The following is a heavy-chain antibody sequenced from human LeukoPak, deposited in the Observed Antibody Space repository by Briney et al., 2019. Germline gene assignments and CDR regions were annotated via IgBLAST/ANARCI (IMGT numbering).Heavy chain of an antibody. V-gene: IGHV3-15*01. J-gene: IGHJ4*02. CDR2: IKSKTDGGTT. D-gene: IGHD6-13*01. Sequence: PGGSLRLSCAASGCTFSNAWMSWVRQAPGKGLEWVGRIKSKTDGGTTDYAAPVKGRFTISRDDSKNTLYLQMNSLKTEDTAVYYCTTESSIAAADYWGQGTLVTVSS. CDR1: GCTFSNAW. CDR3: TTESSIAAADY.